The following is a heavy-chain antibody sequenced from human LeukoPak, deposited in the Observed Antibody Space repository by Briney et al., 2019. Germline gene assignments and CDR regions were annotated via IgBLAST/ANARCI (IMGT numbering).Heavy chain of an antibody. J-gene: IGHJ6*03. D-gene: IGHD4-17*01. CDR3: AKAGRGYGDYVDYMDV. V-gene: IGHV3-23*01. Sequence: AGGSLRLSCAASGFMFSSYAMSWVRQAPGKGLEWVSAISGSGGSTNYADPVKGRFTISRDNSKNTLYLQMNSLRAEDTAVYYCAKAGRGYGDYVDYMDVWGKGTTVTVSS. CDR1: GFMFSSYA. CDR2: ISGSGGST.